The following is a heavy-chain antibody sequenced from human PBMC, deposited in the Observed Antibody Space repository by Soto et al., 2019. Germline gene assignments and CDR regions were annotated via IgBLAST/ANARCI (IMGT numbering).Heavy chain of an antibody. V-gene: IGHV1-46*01. J-gene: IGHJ5*02. CDR3: ARDRGEFTVFGVVRWFDP. CDR2: INPNGGIT. D-gene: IGHD3-3*01. CDR1: GSTFTHYY. Sequence: RASVKVSCKASGSTFTHYYIHWVRQAPGQGLEWMGIINPNGGITTYAQKFRAGFSMTRDTSTSTVYLELSSLRSEDTAVYYCARDRGEFTVFGVVRWFDPWGQGTLVTVSS.